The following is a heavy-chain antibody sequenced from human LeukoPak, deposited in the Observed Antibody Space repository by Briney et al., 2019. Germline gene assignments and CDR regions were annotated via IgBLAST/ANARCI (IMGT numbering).Heavy chain of an antibody. CDR1: GGSISSYY. J-gene: IGHJ6*02. V-gene: IGHV4-4*07. CDR2: IYSSGST. CDR3: ARDPRAVDV. Sequence: SETLSLTCTASGGSISSYYWSWLRQSAGKGLEWIGRIYSSGSTNYNPSFTSRVTMSVDTSKNQFSLRLSSVTAADTAVYYCARDPRAVDVWGQGTTVTVSS.